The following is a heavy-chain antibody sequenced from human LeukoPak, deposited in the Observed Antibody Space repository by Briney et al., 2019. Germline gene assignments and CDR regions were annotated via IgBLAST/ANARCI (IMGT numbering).Heavy chain of an antibody. D-gene: IGHD3-22*01. CDR2: IYYSGST. J-gene: IGHJ4*02. CDR1: GGSISSSSYY. Sequence: SETLSLTCTVSGGSISSSSYYWGWIRQPPGRGLEWIGSIYYSGSTYYNPSLKSRVTISVDTSKNQLSLKLSSVTAADTAVYFCARSGGLWLLTYYFDYWGQGTLVTVSS. V-gene: IGHV4-39*07. CDR3: ARSGGLWLLTYYFDY.